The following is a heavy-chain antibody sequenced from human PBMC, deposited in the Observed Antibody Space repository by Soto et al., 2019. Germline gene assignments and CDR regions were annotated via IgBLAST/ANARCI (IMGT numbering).Heavy chain of an antibody. CDR2: MNPNSGNT. V-gene: IGHV1-8*01. CDR1: GYTFTRYD. D-gene: IGHD1-1*01. CDR3: ARDKVVGATGN. J-gene: IGHJ4*02. Sequence: QVQLVPSGAEVKKPGASVKVSCKASGYTFTRYDISWGRQATGQGLGLMGLMNPNSGNTVYAQKFQGRVTMTSNTSISPAYMDLSSLRSEDTAVYYCARDKVVGATGNWGQGTLVTVSS.